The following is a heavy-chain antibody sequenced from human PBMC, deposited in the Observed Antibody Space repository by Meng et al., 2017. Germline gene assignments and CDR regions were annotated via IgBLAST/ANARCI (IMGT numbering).Heavy chain of an antibody. V-gene: IGHV2-5*02. D-gene: IGHD3-3*01. CDR1: GFSLSTSGVG. CDR2: IYWDDDK. CDR3: AHSKKTYYDFWSGYLGYYFDY. Sequence: QITLKESGPPLVKPTQTPPLTCTFSGFSLSTSGVGVGWIRQPPGKALEWLALIYWDDDKRYSPSLKSRLTITKDTSKNQVVLTMTNMDPVDTATYYCAHSKKTYYDFWSGYLGYYFDYWGQGTLVTVSS. J-gene: IGHJ4*02.